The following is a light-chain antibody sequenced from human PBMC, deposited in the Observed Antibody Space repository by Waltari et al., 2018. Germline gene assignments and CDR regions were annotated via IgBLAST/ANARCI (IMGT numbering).Light chain of an antibody. Sequence: QAVLTQPPSASGAPGQMVSIPCSGTSSNIGSNTVNCYQQLPGTAPKLFISSDYQRPSGVPDRFFGSRSGTSASLAISGLLSEDEADYYCATWDDSLNGWVFGGGTKLTVL. J-gene: IGLJ3*02. V-gene: IGLV1-44*01. CDR3: ATWDDSLNGWV. CDR1: SSNIGSNT. CDR2: SDY.